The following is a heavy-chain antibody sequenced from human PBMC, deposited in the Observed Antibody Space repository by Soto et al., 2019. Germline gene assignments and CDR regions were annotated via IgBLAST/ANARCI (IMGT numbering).Heavy chain of an antibody. J-gene: IGHJ4*02. CDR2: INPNSGGT. CDR3: ARGGLGYCSSTSCYGSLGY. Sequence: ASVKPSSKAPGYTFTGYYMHWVRQAPGQGLEWMGWINPNSGGTNYAQKFQGWVTMTRDTSISTAYMELSRLRSDDTAVYYCARGGLGYCSSTSCYGSLGYWGQGTLVTVSS. D-gene: IGHD2-2*01. CDR1: GYTFTGYY. V-gene: IGHV1-2*04.